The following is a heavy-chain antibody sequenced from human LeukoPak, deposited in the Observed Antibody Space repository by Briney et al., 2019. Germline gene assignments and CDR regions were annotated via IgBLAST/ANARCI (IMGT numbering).Heavy chain of an antibody. CDR3: ARWGPNPLYQLPLPGGAFDI. D-gene: IGHD2-2*01. CDR1: GFTFSSYS. V-gene: IGHV3-21*01. J-gene: IGHJ3*02. CDR2: ISSSSSNI. Sequence: GGSLRLSCAASGFTFSSYSMNWVRQAPGKGLEWVSYISSSSSNIYYADSVKGRFTISRDNAKNSLYLQMNSLRAEDTAVYYCARWGPNPLYQLPLPGGAFDIWGQGTMVTVSS.